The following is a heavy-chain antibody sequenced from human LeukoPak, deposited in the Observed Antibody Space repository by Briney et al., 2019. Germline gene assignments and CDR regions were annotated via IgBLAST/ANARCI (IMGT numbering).Heavy chain of an antibody. V-gene: IGHV1-2*02. J-gene: IGHJ4*02. CDR3: ARDHLAAAGSGG. Sequence: ASVKVSCKASRYTFTDYCMHWVRQAPGQGLEWMGWIHPNSGGTNYAQRFQGRATMTRDTSINTAYMELSSLRSDDTAVYYCARDHLAAAGSGGWGQGTLVTVSS. D-gene: IGHD6-13*01. CDR1: RYTFTDYC. CDR2: IHPNSGGT.